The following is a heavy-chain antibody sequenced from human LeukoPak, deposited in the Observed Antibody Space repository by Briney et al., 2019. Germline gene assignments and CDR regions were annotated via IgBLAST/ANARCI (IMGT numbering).Heavy chain of an antibody. CDR1: GYTFTTYG. J-gene: IGHJ4*02. D-gene: IGHD1-26*01. V-gene: IGHV1-18*01. Sequence: ASVKVSCKASGYTFTTYGISWVRQAPGQGLEWMGWISAYNGNTNYAQKFQGRVTMTRGMSTSTVYMELSSLRSEDTAVYYCARGIVGATVDYWGQGTLVTVSS. CDR3: ARGIVGATVDY. CDR2: ISAYNGNT.